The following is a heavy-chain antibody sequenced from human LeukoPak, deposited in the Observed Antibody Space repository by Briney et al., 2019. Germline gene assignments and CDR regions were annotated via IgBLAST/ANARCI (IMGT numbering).Heavy chain of an antibody. J-gene: IGHJ4*02. CDR3: ASLGRSSGDFDY. D-gene: IGHD6-19*01. V-gene: IGHV3-74*01. CDR2: INSDGSTT. Sequence: GGSLRLSCAASGFSFSRYWMHWVRQAPGKGLMWVSGINSDGSTTNYADSVKGRYTISRDNAKNTLYLQMNSLRAEDTAVYYCASLGRSSGDFDYWGQGTLVTVSS. CDR1: GFSFSRYW.